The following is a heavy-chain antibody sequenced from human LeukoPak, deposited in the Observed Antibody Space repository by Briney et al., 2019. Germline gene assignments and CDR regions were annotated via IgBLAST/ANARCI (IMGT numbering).Heavy chain of an antibody. CDR3: ARTTIFGVFIRGAFDI. V-gene: IGHV1-18*01. Sequence: ASVKVSCKASGYTFTSYGISWVRQAPGQGLEWMGWISAYNGNTNYAQKLQGRVTMTTDTSTSTAYMELRSLRSDDTAVYYCARTTIFGVFIRGAFDIWGQGTMVTVSS. D-gene: IGHD3-3*01. CDR1: GYTFTSYG. CDR2: ISAYNGNT. J-gene: IGHJ3*02.